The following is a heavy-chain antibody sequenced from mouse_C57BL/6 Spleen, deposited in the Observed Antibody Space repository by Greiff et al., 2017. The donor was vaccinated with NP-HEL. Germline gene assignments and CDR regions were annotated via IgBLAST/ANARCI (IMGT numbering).Heavy chain of an antibody. V-gene: IGHV14-1*01. CDR1: GFNIKDYY. D-gene: IGHD1-1*01. J-gene: IGHJ2*01. Sequence: DVKLQESGAELVRPGASVKLSCTASGFNIKDYYMHWVKQRPEQGLEWIGRIDPEDGDTEYAPKFQGKATMTADTSSNTAYLQLSSLTSEDTAVYYCTTIYYYGSSYFDYWGQGTTLTVSS. CDR2: IDPEDGDT. CDR3: TTIYYYGSSYFDY.